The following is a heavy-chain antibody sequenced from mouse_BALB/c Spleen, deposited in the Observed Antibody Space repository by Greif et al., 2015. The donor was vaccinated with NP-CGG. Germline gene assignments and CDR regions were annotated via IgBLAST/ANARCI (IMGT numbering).Heavy chain of an antibody. D-gene: IGHD1-1*01. J-gene: IGHJ3*01. Sequence: VQLQQSGPELVKPGASVKMSCKASGYTFTSYVMHWVKQKPGQGLEWIGYINPYNDGTKYDEKFKGKATLTSDKSSSTAYMELSSLTSEDSAVYYCARREDYGSSYAWFAYWGQGTLVTVSA. CDR1: GYTFTSYV. CDR2: INPYNDGT. CDR3: ARREDYGSSYAWFAY. V-gene: IGHV1-14*01.